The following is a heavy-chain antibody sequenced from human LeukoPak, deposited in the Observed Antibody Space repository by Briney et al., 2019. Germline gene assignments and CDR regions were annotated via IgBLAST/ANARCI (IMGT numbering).Heavy chain of an antibody. J-gene: IGHJ4*02. Sequence: SETLSLTCTVSGGSIGSSTYFWGWIRQPPGKGLEWIGSIYYSGNTYYNSSLKSRVTISVDTSKNQFSLNLSSVTAADTAVYYCARLRPSIGAAGTFDYWGQGTLVTVSS. CDR1: GGSIGSSTYF. CDR2: IYYSGNT. V-gene: IGHV4-39*01. D-gene: IGHD6-13*01. CDR3: ARLRPSIGAAGTFDY.